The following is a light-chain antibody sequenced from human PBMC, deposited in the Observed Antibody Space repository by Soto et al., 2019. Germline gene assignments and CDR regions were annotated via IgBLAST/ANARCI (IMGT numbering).Light chain of an antibody. CDR1: SNDVGGYNY. J-gene: IGLJ1*01. CDR2: DVS. Sequence: QSALTQPASVSGSPGQSITISCTGTSNDVGGYNYVSWYQHHPGKAPKLMIYDVSNRPSGVSNRFSGSKSGNTASLSISGLQPEDEADYYCSSYRTSNTRQIVCGTGTKVTVL. CDR3: SSYRTSNTRQIV. V-gene: IGLV2-14*03.